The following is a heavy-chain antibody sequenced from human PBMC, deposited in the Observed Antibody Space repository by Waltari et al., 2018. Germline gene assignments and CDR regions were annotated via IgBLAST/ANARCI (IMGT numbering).Heavy chain of an antibody. J-gene: IGHJ5*02. CDR3: ARPLEEGWFDP. V-gene: IGHV1-8*03. D-gene: IGHD3-3*01. CDR2: MKPNHGKT. Sequence: QVQLVQSGAEVKKPGASVKVSCKASGYTFTSYDINWVRQATGQGLEWMGWMKPNHGKTSQAQKVQGRGNITRDPSISTAYMELSSLRSEDTAGYYRARPLEEGWFDPWGQGTLVTVSS. CDR1: GYTFTSYD.